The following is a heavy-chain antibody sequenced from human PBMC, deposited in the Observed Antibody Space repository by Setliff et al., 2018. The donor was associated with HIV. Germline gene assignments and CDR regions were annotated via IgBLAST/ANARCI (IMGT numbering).Heavy chain of an antibody. Sequence: PSETLSLTCIVSGASIRSYYWAWIRQSPGRGLQYLGHLYYSGSTNYNPSLKSRITMSMDTSKNQFSLQLSSVTAADTAVYYCARIPWVATLWGGAVDLWGHGTMVTVSS. CDR2: LYYSGST. CDR1: GASIRSYY. D-gene: IGHD5-12*01. J-gene: IGHJ3*01. V-gene: IGHV4-59*01. CDR3: ARIPWVATLWGGAVDL.